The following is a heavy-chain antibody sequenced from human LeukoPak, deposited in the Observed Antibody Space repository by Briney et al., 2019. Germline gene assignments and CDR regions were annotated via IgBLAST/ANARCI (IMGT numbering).Heavy chain of an antibody. D-gene: IGHD2-15*01. J-gene: IGHJ4*02. CDR1: GGSISSGDYY. CDR3: ARVLVDCSGGSCYYFDY. CDR2: IYYSGSP. Sequence: SETLSLTCTVSGGSISSGDYYWSWIRQPPGKGLEWIGYIYYSGSPYSNPSLKSRLTISVDTSKNQFSLKLSSVTAADTAVYYCARVLVDCSGGSCYYFDYWGQGTLVTVSS. V-gene: IGHV4-30-4*01.